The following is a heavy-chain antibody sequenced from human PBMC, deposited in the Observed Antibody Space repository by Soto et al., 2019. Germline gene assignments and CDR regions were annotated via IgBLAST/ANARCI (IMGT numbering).Heavy chain of an antibody. CDR2: INHSGST. Sequence: PSETLSLTCAFFGGPFSGYYWSGIRQPPGKGLEWIGEINHSGSTNYNPSIKRRITITEDTSKNQFSLKLSSVTAADTAVYYCARVALCEGSTSCRASNWFDPWGQG. D-gene: IGHD2-2*01. CDR1: GGPFSGYY. CDR3: ARVALCEGSTSCRASNWFDP. J-gene: IGHJ5*02. V-gene: IGHV4-34*01.